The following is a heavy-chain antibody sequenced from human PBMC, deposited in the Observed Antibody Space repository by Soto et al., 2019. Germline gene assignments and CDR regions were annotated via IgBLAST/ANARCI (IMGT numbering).Heavy chain of an antibody. CDR2: IYTSGST. Sequence: QVQLQESGPGLVKPSETLSLTCTVSGGSISSYYWSWIRQPAGKGLECIGRIYTSGSTNYNPSLKRRVTMSVDTSKNQFPLTLSSVTAADTDVYYCARDRSLGYWSGGSCYRSAFDIWGQGTMVTVSS. CDR1: GGSISSYY. J-gene: IGHJ3*02. V-gene: IGHV4-4*07. D-gene: IGHD2-15*01. CDR3: ARDRSLGYWSGGSCYRSAFDI.